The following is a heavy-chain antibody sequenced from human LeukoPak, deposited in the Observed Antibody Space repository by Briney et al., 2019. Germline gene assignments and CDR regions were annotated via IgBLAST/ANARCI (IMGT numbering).Heavy chain of an antibody. Sequence: ASVKVSCKASGYTFTSYYMHWVRQVPGQGLEWMGIINPSGGSTSYAQKFQGRVTMTRDTSTSTVYMELSSLTSEDTAVYYCARDSAPSYDSSGSDLGYWGQGTLVTVSS. CDR1: GYTFTSYY. J-gene: IGHJ4*02. CDR2: INPSGGST. V-gene: IGHV1-46*01. CDR3: ARDSAPSYDSSGSDLGY. D-gene: IGHD3-22*01.